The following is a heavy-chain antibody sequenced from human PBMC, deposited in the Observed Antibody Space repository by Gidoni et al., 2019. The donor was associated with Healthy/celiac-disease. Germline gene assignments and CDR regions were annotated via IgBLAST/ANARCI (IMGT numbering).Heavy chain of an antibody. V-gene: IGHV6-1*01. J-gene: IGHJ6*02. CDR1: GDSVSSNSAA. CDR2: TYYRSKWYN. Sequence: QVQLQQSGPGLVKPSQTLSLTCAISGDSVSSNSAAWNWIRQSPSRGLEWLGRTYYRSKWYNDYAVSVKSRITINPDTSKNQFSLQLNSVTPEDTAVYYCARSPPTITMAYYYGMDVWGQGTTVTVSS. D-gene: IGHD3-10*01. CDR3: ARSPPTITMAYYYGMDV.